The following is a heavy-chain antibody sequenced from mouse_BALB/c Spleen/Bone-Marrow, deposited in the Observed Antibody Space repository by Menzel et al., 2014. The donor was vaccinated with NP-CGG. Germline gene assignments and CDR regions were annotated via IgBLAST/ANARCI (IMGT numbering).Heavy chain of an antibody. CDR3: ARERDGYFRDAMDY. J-gene: IGHJ4*01. D-gene: IGHD2-3*01. CDR1: GFTFSSYG. Sequence: EVHLVESGGGLVQPGGSLKLSCAASGFTFSSYGMSWVRQTPDKRLELVATINSNGGSTYYPDSVKGRFTIPRDNAKNTLYLQMSSLKSEDTAMYYCARERDGYFRDAMDYWGQGTSVTVSS. CDR2: INSNGGST. V-gene: IGHV5-6-3*01.